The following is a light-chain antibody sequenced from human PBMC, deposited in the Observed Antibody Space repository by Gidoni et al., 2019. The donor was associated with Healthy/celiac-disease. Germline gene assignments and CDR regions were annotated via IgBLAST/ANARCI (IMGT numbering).Light chain of an antibody. CDR1: KLEDKY. J-gene: IGLJ1*01. V-gene: IGLV3-1*01. CDR3: QAWDSSTAV. CDR2: QDT. Sequence: SYELTQAPSVSVSPGQTATITCSGDKLEDKYVCWYQVKQGQSPVLVIYQDTKRPSGIPERFSASNSGNTATLTVSGTQAMDEADYFCQAWDSSTAVFGTGTKVTVL.